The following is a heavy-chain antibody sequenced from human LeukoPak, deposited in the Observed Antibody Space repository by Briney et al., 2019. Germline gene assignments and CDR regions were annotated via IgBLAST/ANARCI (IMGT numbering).Heavy chain of an antibody. CDR2: SYFGGSI. Sequence: SETLSLTCTVSVGSINTVNYYWAWLRQSPGKGLEWIVSSYFGGSIYYTPSLESRVSISVDTSKNQFSLKLRSVPATDTALYYCARQKYDFWSGLFPSYFDSWGQGTWVTVSS. D-gene: IGHD3/OR15-3a*01. V-gene: IGHV4-39*01. J-gene: IGHJ4*02. CDR1: VGSINTVNYY. CDR3: ARQKYDFWSGLFPSYFDS.